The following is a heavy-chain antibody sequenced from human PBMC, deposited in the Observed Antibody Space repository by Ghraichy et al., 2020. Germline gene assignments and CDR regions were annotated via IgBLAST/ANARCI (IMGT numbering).Heavy chain of an antibody. CDR3: ARQYSSGWSYYYGLDV. V-gene: IGHV6-1*01. J-gene: IGHJ6*02. CDR1: GDSVSSNSAA. CDR2: TYYRSRWYN. D-gene: IGHD6-13*01. Sequence: SQTLSLTCAISGDSVSSNSAAWNWIRQSPSRGLEWLGRTYYRSRWYNDYAASVKSRITINPDTSKNQISLQLNSVTPEDTAVYYCARQYSSGWSYYYGLDVWGQGTTVTVSS.